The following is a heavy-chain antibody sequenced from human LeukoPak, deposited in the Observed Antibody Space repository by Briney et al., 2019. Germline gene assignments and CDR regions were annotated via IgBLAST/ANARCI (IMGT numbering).Heavy chain of an antibody. CDR3: ARDAVGATELNYLDY. CDR2: ISSSSSYI. Sequence: GGSLRLSCAASGFTFSSYSMNWVRQAPGKGLEWVSSISSSSSYIYYADSVKGRFTISRDNAKNSLYLQMNSLRAEDTAVYYCARDAVGATELNYLDYWGQGTLVTVSS. J-gene: IGHJ4*02. CDR1: GFTFSSYS. V-gene: IGHV3-21*01. D-gene: IGHD1-26*01.